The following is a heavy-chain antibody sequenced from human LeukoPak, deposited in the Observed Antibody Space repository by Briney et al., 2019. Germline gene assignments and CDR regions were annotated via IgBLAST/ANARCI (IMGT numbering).Heavy chain of an antibody. CDR1: GYSFTSNY. D-gene: IGHD2/OR15-2a*01. J-gene: IGHJ4*02. Sequence: ASVKVSCKASGYSFTSNYIHWVRQAPGQGLEWMGMIYPRDGSTSYAQKFQGRVTVTRDTSTSTVHMELSGLRSEDTAVYYCARDQESFDYWGQGTLVTVSS. CDR3: ARDQESFDY. CDR2: IYPRDGST. V-gene: IGHV1-46*01.